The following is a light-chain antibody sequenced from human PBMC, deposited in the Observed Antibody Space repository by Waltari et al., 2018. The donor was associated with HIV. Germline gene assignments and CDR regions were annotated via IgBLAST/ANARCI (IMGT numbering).Light chain of an antibody. Sequence: SVRNQPPSASGTTGQRVTSSCSGSTSTLGSNEVSWYQPLPGAAPKLLIHRNNQRSAGVPDRFSGSTSGPSASLAISGLRSEDEADYYCVAWDDSLRGVVFGGGTKVAAL. CDR1: TSTLGSNE. CDR2: RNN. J-gene: IGLJ2*01. V-gene: IGLV1-47*01. CDR3: VAWDDSLRGVV.